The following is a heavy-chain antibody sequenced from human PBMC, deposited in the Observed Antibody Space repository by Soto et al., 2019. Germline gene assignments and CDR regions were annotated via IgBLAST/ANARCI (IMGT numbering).Heavy chain of an antibody. Sequence: GGSLRLSCAASGFTFSSYAMSWVRQAPGKGLEWVSAISGSGGSTYYADSVKGRFTISRDNSKNTLYLQMNSLRAEDTAEYYCAKKGYCSSTSCYELGEDYYYYGMDVWGQGTTVTVSS. CDR1: GFTFSSYA. J-gene: IGHJ6*02. V-gene: IGHV3-23*01. CDR3: AKKGYCSSTSCYELGEDYYYYGMDV. CDR2: ISGSGGST. D-gene: IGHD2-2*01.